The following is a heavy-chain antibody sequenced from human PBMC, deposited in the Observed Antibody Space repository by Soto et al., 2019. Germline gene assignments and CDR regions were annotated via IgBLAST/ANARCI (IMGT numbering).Heavy chain of an antibody. Sequence: GESLKISCQGSGYSFTSYWIGWVRQMPGKGLEWMGIIYPGDSDTRYSPSFQGQVTISADNSISTAYLQWSSLKASDTAMYYCTRTVSSSHTLYYYYGMDVWGQGTTVTVSS. D-gene: IGHD6-13*01. CDR2: IYPGDSDT. CDR1: GYSFTSYW. V-gene: IGHV5-51*01. CDR3: TRTVSSSHTLYYYYGMDV. J-gene: IGHJ6*02.